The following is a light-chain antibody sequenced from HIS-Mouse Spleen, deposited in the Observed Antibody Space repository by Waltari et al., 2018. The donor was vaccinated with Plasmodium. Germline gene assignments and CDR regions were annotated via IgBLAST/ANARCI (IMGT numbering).Light chain of an antibody. Sequence: EIVLTQSPGTLSLSPGERATLSCRASQSVSSSYLAWYQQKPGPAPRLLIYGASSRATGVPDRISGSGSGTDFTLTISRLEPEDFAVYYCQQYGSSPPLTFGGGTKVEIK. CDR1: QSVSSSY. CDR2: GAS. V-gene: IGKV3-20*01. J-gene: IGKJ4*01. CDR3: QQYGSSPPLT.